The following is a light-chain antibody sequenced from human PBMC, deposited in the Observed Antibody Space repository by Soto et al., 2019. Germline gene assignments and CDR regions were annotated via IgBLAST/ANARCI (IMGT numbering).Light chain of an antibody. Sequence: QSVLTQAASVSGSPGQSISISCTGTSSDVGGYNYVSWYQQHPGKAPKLMIYDVSNRPSGVSNRFSGSKSGNTASLTISGLQAEDEADYYCSSYTSSSTPGGVFGTGTKVTVL. CDR2: DVS. CDR1: SSDVGGYNY. V-gene: IGLV2-14*01. J-gene: IGLJ1*01. CDR3: SSYTSSSTPGGV.